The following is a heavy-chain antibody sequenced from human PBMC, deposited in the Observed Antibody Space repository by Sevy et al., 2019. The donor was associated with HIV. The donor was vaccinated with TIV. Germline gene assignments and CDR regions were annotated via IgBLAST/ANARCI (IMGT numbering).Heavy chain of an antibody. V-gene: IGHV3-7*03. D-gene: IGHD3-10*01. CDR2: IKQDGYET. CDR3: ARVVKVRGVNYYNMDV. CDR1: GFNFRNSW. J-gene: IGHJ6*02. Sequence: GGSLRLSCATFGFNFRNSWMAWVRQPPGKGLEFLADIKQDGYETYYVDSVKGRFTISRDNAKNSLYLQMNSLRAEDTAVYYCARVVKVRGVNYYNMDVWGHGTTVTVSS.